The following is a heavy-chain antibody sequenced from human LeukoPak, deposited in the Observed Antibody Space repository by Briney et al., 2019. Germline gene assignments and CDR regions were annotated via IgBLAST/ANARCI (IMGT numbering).Heavy chain of an antibody. CDR2: ISGSGGST. D-gene: IGHD6-13*01. V-gene: IGHV3-23*01. J-gene: IGHJ4*02. Sequence: GGSLRLSCTASGFTFSNAWMSWVRQAPGKGLEWVSAISGSGGSTYYADSVKGRFTISRDNSKNTLYLQMNSLRAEDTAVYYCAKETSSWELDYWGQGTLVTVSS. CDR1: GFTFSNAW. CDR3: AKETSSWELDY.